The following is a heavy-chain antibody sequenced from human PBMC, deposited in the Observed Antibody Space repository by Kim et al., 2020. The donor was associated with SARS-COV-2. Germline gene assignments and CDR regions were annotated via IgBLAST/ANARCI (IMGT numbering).Heavy chain of an antibody. CDR1: GFTFSNAW. CDR2: IKSKSDGGTA. J-gene: IGHJ6*02. D-gene: IGHD1-26*01. V-gene: IGHV3-15*01. CDR3: TTAYSGSYLSHYYYAMDV. Sequence: LSLTCAASGFTFSNAWMSWVRQAPGKGLEWVGHIKSKSDGGTADYAAPVKGRFTISRDDSKNTLYLQVNSLKTEDTAVYYCTTAYSGSYLSHYYYAMDVWGQGTTVTVSS.